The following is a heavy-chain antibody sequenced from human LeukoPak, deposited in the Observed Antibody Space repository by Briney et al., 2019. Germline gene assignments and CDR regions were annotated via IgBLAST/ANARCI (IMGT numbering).Heavy chain of an antibody. D-gene: IGHD3-22*01. V-gene: IGHV4-59*12. Sequence: SETLSLTCTVSAGSISSYQWSWIRQPPGKGLEWIRSNYHNGNTFYNPSLKSRVTKSVDTSKNQFSLKLSSVTAADTAVYYCARESKYYYESGIYFYSTVSDYWGQGILVTVSS. CDR1: AGSISSYQ. J-gene: IGHJ4*02. CDR3: ARESKYYYESGIYFYSTVSDY. CDR2: NYHNGNT.